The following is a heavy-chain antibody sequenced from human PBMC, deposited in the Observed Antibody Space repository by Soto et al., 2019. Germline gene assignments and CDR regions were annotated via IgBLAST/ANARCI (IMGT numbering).Heavy chain of an antibody. V-gene: IGHV4-4*07. CDR3: ARDNIVSKGYGMDV. D-gene: IGHD5-12*01. CDR2: IHSSGTF. J-gene: IGHJ6*02. Sequence: SETLSLTCTVSGASISNAYWSWIRQGAGKRLAWIGRIHSSGTFNYNPSLKSRVSISRDTCKNQISLKLSSVTAADTAVYYCARDNIVSKGYGMDVWGQGTTVTVSS. CDR1: GASISNAY.